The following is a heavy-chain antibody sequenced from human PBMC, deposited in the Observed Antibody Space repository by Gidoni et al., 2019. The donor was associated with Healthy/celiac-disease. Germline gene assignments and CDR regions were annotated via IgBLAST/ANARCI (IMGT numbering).Heavy chain of an antibody. CDR2: IYYSGST. J-gene: IGHJ3*02. Sequence: TCTVSGGSISSSSYYWGWIRQPPGKGLEWIGSIYYSGSTYYNPSLKSRVTISVDTSKNQFSLKLSSVIAADTAVYYCARAPYPYGDDAFDIWGQGTMITVSS. D-gene: IGHD4-17*01. V-gene: IGHV4-39*07. CDR1: GGSISSSSYY. CDR3: ARAPYPYGDDAFDI.